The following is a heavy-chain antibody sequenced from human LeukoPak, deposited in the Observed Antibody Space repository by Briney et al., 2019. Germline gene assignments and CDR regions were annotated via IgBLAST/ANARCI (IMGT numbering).Heavy chain of an antibody. J-gene: IGHJ6*02. CDR1: GYTFTSYG. V-gene: IGHV1-18*01. D-gene: IGHD2-8*01. Sequence: GASVKVSCKASGYTFTSYGISWVRQAPGQGLEWMGWISAYNGNTNYAQKLQGRVTMTTDTSTSTAYMELRSLGSDDTAVYYCARDRAYCTNGVCPSFYGMDVWGQGTTVTVSS. CDR2: ISAYNGNT. CDR3: ARDRAYCTNGVCPSFYGMDV.